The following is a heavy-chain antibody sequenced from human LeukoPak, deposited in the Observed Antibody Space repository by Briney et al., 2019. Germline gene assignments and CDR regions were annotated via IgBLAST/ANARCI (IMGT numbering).Heavy chain of an antibody. V-gene: IGHV4-4*07. CDR3: AREDWKWYFDV. CDR2: IYTSGTT. D-gene: IGHD1-1*01. J-gene: IGHJ2*01. CDR1: GGSLGHYY. Sequence: PSETLSLTCIVSGGSLGHYYWSWIRQSAGNRLEWIGRIYTSGTTHYNPSLQSRVAMSVDPSKNQFSLDLTSLTAADTAIYYCAREDWKWYFDVWGRGTVVTVS.